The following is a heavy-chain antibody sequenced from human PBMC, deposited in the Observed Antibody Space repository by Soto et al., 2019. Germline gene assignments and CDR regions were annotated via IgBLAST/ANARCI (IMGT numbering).Heavy chain of an antibody. CDR1: GFTFSSYA. V-gene: IGHV3-64*01. CDR2: ISGNGEST. CDR3: ARDPVAYCGGDCRTFDY. D-gene: IGHD2-21*02. J-gene: IGHJ4*02. Sequence: PGGSLRLSCAASGFTFSSYAMDWVRQAPGKGLEYVSTISGNGESTFYANSVKGRFTISRDNSKNTLYLQMGSLRAEDTAVYYCARDPVAYCGGDCRTFDYWGQGTLVTVSS.